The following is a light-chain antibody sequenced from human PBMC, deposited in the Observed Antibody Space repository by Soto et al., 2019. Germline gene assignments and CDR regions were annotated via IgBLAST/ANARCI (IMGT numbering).Light chain of an antibody. CDR3: QHRVNGPT. Sequence: EIVLTQSPATLSLSPGERATLSCRAGQSVSNYLGWYQQKSGQAPRLLISDVSNRATGIPDRFSGSGSGTDFTPTISSLEPEDFAVYYCQHRVNGPTFGGGTKVEIK. J-gene: IGKJ4*01. CDR1: QSVSNY. CDR2: DVS. V-gene: IGKV3-11*01.